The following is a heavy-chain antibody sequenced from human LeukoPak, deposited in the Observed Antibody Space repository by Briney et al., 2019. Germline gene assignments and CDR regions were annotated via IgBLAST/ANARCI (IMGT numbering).Heavy chain of an antibody. V-gene: IGHV1-8*01. CDR3: ARGPPRIAAAGTKRKKPNWFDP. J-gene: IGHJ5*02. CDR1: GYTFTSYD. Sequence: ASVKVSCKASGYTFTSYDINWVRQATGQGLEWMGWMNPNSGNTGYAQKFQGRVTMTRNTSISTAYMELSSPGSEDTAVYYCARGPPRIAAAGTKRKKPNWFDPWGQGTLVTVSS. CDR2: MNPNSGNT. D-gene: IGHD6-13*01.